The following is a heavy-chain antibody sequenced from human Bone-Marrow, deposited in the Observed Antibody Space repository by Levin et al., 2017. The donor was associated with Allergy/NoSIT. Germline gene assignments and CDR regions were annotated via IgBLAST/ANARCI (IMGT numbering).Heavy chain of an antibody. CDR1: GYTFTGYY. CDR3: ARDSQLWSVDAFDI. D-gene: IGHD5-18*01. CDR2: INPNSGGT. Sequence: ASVKVSCKASGYTFTGYYMHWVRQAPGQGLEWMGWINPNSGGTNYAQKFQGRVTMTRDTSISTAYMELSRLRSDDTAVYYCARDSQLWSVDAFDIWGQGTMVTVSS. J-gene: IGHJ3*02. V-gene: IGHV1-2*02.